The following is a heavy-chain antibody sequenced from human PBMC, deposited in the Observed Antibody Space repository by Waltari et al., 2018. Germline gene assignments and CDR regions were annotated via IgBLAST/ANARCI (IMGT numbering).Heavy chain of an antibody. D-gene: IGHD3-3*01. CDR1: GGSFSGYY. CDR3: ARGHGITIFGVVITRGYFDY. V-gene: IGHV4-34*01. CDR2: INHSGST. J-gene: IGHJ4*02. Sequence: QVQLQQWGAGLLKPSETLSLTCAVYGGSFSGYYWSWIRQPPGKGLEWIGEINHSGSTNYHPSIKSRVTISVDTSKNQFSLKLSSVTAADTAVYYCARGHGITIFGVVITRGYFDYWGQGTLVTVSS.